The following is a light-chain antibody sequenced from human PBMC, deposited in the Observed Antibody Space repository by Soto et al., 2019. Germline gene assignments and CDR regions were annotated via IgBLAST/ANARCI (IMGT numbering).Light chain of an antibody. J-gene: IGKJ3*01. CDR1: QSVSSY. CDR2: DAS. CDR3: QQRNSWPFT. V-gene: IGKV3-11*01. Sequence: EIVLTQSPDTLSLSPGERATLSCRASQSVSSYLSWYQQKPGQAPRLLIYDASNSATGISARFSGSGSGTDFTLTISSLEPEDFAVYFCQQRNSWPFTFGPGTKVDI.